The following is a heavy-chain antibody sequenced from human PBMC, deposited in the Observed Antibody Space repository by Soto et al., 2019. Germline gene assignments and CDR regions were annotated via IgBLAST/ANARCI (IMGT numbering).Heavy chain of an antibody. CDR3: ARERDSSSWTTYYYYGMDV. CDR2: IIPIFGTA. V-gene: IGHV1-69*13. D-gene: IGHD6-13*01. Sequence: ASVKVSCKASGGTFSSYAISWVRQAPGQGLEWMGGIIPIFGTANYAQKFQGRVTITADESTSTAYMELSSLRSEDTAVYYCARERDSSSWTTYYYYGMDVWGQGTTVTVSS. J-gene: IGHJ6*02. CDR1: GGTFSSYA.